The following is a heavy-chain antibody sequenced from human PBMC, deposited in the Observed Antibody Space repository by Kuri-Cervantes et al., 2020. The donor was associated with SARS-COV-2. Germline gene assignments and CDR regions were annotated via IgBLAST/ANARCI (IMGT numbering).Heavy chain of an antibody. V-gene: IGHV1-69*06. CDR1: GGTFSSYA. D-gene: IGHD3-16*01. CDR2: IIPIFGTA. J-gene: IGHJ4*02. Sequence: SVKVSCKASGGTFSSYAISWVRQAPGQGLEWMGGIIPIFGTANYAQKFQGRVTMTQDTSRDTAYMELSSLRSDDTAVYYCATMDDYAWGSHYYFDYWGQGTLVTVSS. CDR3: ATMDDYAWGSHYYFDY.